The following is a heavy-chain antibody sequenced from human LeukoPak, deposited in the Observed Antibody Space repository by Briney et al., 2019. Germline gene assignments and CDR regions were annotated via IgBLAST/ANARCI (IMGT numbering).Heavy chain of an antibody. CDR1: GFTFSDYS. J-gene: IGHJ6*03. D-gene: IGHD3-9*01. CDR2: ISGGSSTM. V-gene: IGHV3-48*01. CDR3: ARDRGQTGYYWSYYYYMDV. Sequence: GGSLRLSCAASGFTFSDYSMNWVRQAPGKGLEWVSYISGGSSTMYYADSVKGRFTISRDNAKNSPYLQMNSLRAEDTAVYYCARDRGQTGYYWSYYYYMDVWGIGTTVTVSS.